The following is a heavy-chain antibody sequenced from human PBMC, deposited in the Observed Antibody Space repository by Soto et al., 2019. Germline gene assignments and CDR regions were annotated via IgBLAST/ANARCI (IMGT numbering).Heavy chain of an antibody. CDR1: GVSISSGGYY. D-gene: IGHD3-10*01. J-gene: IGHJ6*02. CDR3: ARDPREAQSGFYYYYGMDV. CDR2: IYYSGST. Sequence: TLSLTCPFSGVSISSGGYYWSWIRQHPGKGLEWIGYIYYSGSTYYNPSLKSRVTISVDTSKNQFSLKLSSVTAADTAVYYCARDPREAQSGFYYYYGMDVWGQGTTVTVSS. V-gene: IGHV4-31*03.